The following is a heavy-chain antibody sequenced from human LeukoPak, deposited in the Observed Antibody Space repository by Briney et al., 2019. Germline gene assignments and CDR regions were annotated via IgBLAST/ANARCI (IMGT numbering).Heavy chain of an antibody. Sequence: SETLSLTCTVSGGSISSYYWSWIRQPPGKGLEWIGYIYYSGGTNYNPSLKSRVTISVDTSKNQFSLKLSSVTAADTAVYYCAGDYGSGSYYNYWGQGTLVTVSS. CDR2: IYYSGGT. J-gene: IGHJ4*02. D-gene: IGHD3-10*01. CDR1: GGSISSYY. CDR3: AGDYGSGSYYNY. V-gene: IGHV4-59*01.